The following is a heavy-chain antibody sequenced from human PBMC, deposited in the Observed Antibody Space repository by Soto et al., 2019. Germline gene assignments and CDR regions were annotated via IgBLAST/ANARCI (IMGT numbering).Heavy chain of an antibody. D-gene: IGHD6-13*01. CDR3: ARDMTPVGIADTLDY. J-gene: IGHJ4*02. Sequence: GGSLRLSCAASGFIFSNYAMHWVRQAPGKGLEWVAVISYDGSNKYYADSVKGRFTISRDNSKNTLYLQMNSLRAEATAVYYCARDMTPVGIADTLDYWGQGTLVTVSS. CDR1: GFIFSNYA. CDR2: ISYDGSNK. V-gene: IGHV3-30-3*01.